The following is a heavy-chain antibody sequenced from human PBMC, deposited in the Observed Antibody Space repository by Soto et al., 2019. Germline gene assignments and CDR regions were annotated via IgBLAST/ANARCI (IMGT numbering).Heavy chain of an antibody. V-gene: IGHV4-59*01. CDR3: ARASCISTSCYAWELGFDY. CDR1: GGSISSYY. CDR2: MYYSGRT. Sequence: QVQLQESGPGLVKPSETLSLTCTVSGGSISSYYWSWIRQPPGKGLEWIGYMYYSGRTNYNPSLKSRVTISVDTSKNRFSLKLSSVTAADTAVYYCARASCISTSCYAWELGFDYWGQGTLVTVSS. D-gene: IGHD2-2*01. J-gene: IGHJ4*02.